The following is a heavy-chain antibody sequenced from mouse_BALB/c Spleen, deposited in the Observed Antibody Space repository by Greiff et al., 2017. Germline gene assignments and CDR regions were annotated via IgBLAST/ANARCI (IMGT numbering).Heavy chain of an antibody. CDR1: GYAFTNYL. CDR2: INPGSGGT. J-gene: IGHJ4*01. Sequence: QVQLKQSGAELVRPGTSVKVSCKASGYAFTNYLIEWVKQRPGQGLEWIGVINPGSGGTNYNEKFKGKATLTADKSSSTAYMQLSSLTSDDSAVYFCARSGDYYGRERAMDYWGQGTSVTVSS. CDR3: ARSGDYYGRERAMDY. V-gene: IGHV1-54*01. D-gene: IGHD1-1*01.